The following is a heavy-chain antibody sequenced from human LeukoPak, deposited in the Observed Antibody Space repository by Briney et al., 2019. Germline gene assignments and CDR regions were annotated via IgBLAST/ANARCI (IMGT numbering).Heavy chain of an antibody. J-gene: IGHJ4*02. CDR2: ISAYNGDT. V-gene: IGHV1-18*01. Sequence: GASVKVSCKASGSAFSSYGITWVRQAPGQGLEWMGWISAYNGDTNYAHKLQGRVTMTRDTSTSTAYVELRSLRSDDTAVYYCARDRYFDTSGYSDDFWGQGTPVTVSS. CDR1: GSAFSSYG. CDR3: ARDRYFDTSGYSDDF. D-gene: IGHD3-22*01.